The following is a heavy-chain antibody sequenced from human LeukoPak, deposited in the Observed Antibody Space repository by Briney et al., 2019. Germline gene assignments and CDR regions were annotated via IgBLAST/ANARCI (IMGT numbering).Heavy chain of an antibody. V-gene: IGHV4-4*02. Sequence: PSGTLSLTCAVSGGSLSSNNWWSWVRQPPGKGLEWIGEIFHSGSTNYNPSLKSRVTISVDKSKNQFSLKLNSVTAADTAVYYCARAEPRGSVWYPYWGQGTLVTVPS. J-gene: IGHJ4*02. CDR2: IFHSGST. CDR3: ARAEPRGSVWYPY. CDR1: GGSLSSNNW. D-gene: IGHD6-13*01.